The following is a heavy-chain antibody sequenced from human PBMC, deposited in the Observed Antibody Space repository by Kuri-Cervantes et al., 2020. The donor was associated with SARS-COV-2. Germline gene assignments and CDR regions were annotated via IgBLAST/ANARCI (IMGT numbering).Heavy chain of an antibody. CDR1: GFTFGSYA. V-gene: IGHV3-33*08. CDR2: IWYDGSNK. Sequence: LSLTCAASGFTFGSYAMAWVRQAPGKGLEWVAVIWYDGSNKYYADSVKGRFTISRDNSKNTLYLQMNSLRAEDTAVYYCATEAHILTGYYYCYGMDVWGQGTTVTVSS. CDR3: ATEAHILTGYYYCYGMDV. J-gene: IGHJ6*02. D-gene: IGHD3-9*01.